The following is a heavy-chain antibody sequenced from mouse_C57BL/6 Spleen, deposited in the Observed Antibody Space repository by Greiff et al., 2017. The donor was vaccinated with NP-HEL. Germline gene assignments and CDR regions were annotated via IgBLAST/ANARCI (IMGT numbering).Heavy chain of an antibody. CDR1: GYTFTDYY. CDR3: ARIPGDWYFDV. V-gene: IGHV1-26*01. Sequence: EVQLQQSGPELVKPGASVKISCKASGYTFTDYYMNWVKQSHGKSLEWIGDINPNNGGTSYNQKFKGKATLTVDKSSSTAYMELRSLTSEDSAVYYCARIPGDWYFDVWGTGTTVTVSS. J-gene: IGHJ1*03. CDR2: INPNNGGT.